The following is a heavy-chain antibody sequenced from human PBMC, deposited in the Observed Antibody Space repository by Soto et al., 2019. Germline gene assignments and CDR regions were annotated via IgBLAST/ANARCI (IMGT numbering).Heavy chain of an antibody. J-gene: IGHJ4*02. CDR3: ARDGIMYSKFPETFDS. D-gene: IGHD2-8*01. CDR1: GFPFGAYS. CDR2: ISSSGSTI. Sequence: PGGSLRLSCAASGFPFGAYSMNWVRQAPGKGLEWISYISSSGSTIYYADSVKGRFTISRDRAKTSLYLHMSSPRDEDTAVYYCARDGIMYSKFPETFDSWGQGTLVTVSS. V-gene: IGHV3-48*02.